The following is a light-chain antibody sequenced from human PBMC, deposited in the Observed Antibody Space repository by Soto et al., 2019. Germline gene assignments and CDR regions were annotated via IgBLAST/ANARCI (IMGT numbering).Light chain of an antibody. CDR1: SSDVGSYNL. V-gene: IGLV2-23*02. J-gene: IGLJ1*01. CDR2: EVS. Sequence: QSVLTQPASVSGSPGQSITISCTGTSSDVGSYNLVSWYQQHPGKAPKLMIYEVSKRPSGVSNRFSGSKSGNTASLTFSGLQAEDEADYYCCSYAGSSTFFGTGTKVTVL. CDR3: CSYAGSSTF.